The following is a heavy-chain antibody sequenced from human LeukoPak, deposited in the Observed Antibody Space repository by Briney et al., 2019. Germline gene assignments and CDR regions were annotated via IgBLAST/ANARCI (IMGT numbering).Heavy chain of an antibody. V-gene: IGHV3-49*04. CDR1: GFTFSDYV. D-gene: IGHD3-22*01. CDR3: SRFCSSGSAGRAFDI. CDR2: IRNKANGGTT. Sequence: GRSLRLFCRTSGFTFSDYVISWVRQAPGKGLEWIGLIRNKANGGTTEYAASVKGRFTISRDDSKTIAHLQMSSLKAEDTAVYYCSRFCSSGSAGRAFDIRGQGTMVTVSS. J-gene: IGHJ3*02.